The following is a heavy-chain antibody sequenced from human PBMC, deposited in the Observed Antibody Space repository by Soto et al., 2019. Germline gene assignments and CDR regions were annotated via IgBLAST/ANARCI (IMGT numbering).Heavy chain of an antibody. CDR1: GYTFTGYY. CDR3: ARERFQVISDGMDV. V-gene: IGHV1-2*02. CDR2: INPETGGT. D-gene: IGHD2-21*01. Sequence: GASVKVSCKASGYTFTGYYVHWVREAPGQGLEWMGWINPETGGTSYAQKFQGRVTLSRDTSINTAYLERSSLRFDDAAVYFCARERFQVISDGMDVWGQGTTVTVSS. J-gene: IGHJ6*02.